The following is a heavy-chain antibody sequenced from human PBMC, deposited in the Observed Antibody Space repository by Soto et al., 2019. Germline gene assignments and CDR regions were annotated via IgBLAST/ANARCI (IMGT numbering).Heavy chain of an antibody. CDR2: ISGGGVAT. J-gene: IGHJ4*02. D-gene: IGHD3-22*01. CDR3: AKGRESSGSYRPFDY. Sequence: EVQVLESGGGLGQPGGSLRLSCAASGFTFSSYAMSWVRQAPGKGLEWVSPISGGGVATNYADSVKGRFTISRDNSKNTLYLQMNSLRAEDTAVYYCAKGRESSGSYRPFDYWGQGTLVTVSS. V-gene: IGHV3-23*01. CDR1: GFTFSSYA.